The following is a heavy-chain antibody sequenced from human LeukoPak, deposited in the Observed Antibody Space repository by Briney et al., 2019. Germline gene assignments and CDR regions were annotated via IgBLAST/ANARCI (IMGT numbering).Heavy chain of an antibody. CDR3: ARSSRRGELSLNWFDP. CDR2: ISSSSSYI. J-gene: IGHJ5*02. CDR1: GFTFSSYS. V-gene: IGHV3-21*01. D-gene: IGHD3-16*02. Sequence: GGSLRLSCAASGFTFSSYSMNWVRQAPGKGLEWVSSISSSSSYIYYADSVKGQFTISRDNAKNSLYLQMNSLRAEDTAVYYCARSSRRGELSLNWFDPWGQGTLVTVSS.